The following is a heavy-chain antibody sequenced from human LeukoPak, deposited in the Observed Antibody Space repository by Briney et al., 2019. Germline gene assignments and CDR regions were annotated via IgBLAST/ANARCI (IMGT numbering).Heavy chain of an antibody. V-gene: IGHV1-69*04. CDR1: GATXNIGHA. D-gene: IGHD5-12*01. J-gene: IGHJ5*02. CDR3: SPCGHAYDWFGP. CDR2: MIPFLGEA. Sequence: ASVKVSCKAFGATXNIGHAFIWARQAPGQGLQWMGRMIPFLGEANYAQNFQGRVSFTADRSTATMYMELKRLRLDDTAIYYCSPCGHAYDWFGPWGQGTLVTVSA.